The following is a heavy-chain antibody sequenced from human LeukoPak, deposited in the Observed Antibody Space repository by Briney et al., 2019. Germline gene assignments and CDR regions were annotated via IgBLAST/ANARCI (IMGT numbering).Heavy chain of an antibody. CDR2: ISYDGSNK. D-gene: IGHD1-1*01. Sequence: GGSLRLSCAASGFTFSSYGMHWVRQAPGKGLEWVAVISYDGSNKYYADSVKGRFTISRANTKNTLYLQMNSLRAEDTAVYFCAKDLVELERPLLLPYYYGMDVWGQGTTVTVSS. CDR3: AKDLVELERPLLLPYYYGMDV. CDR1: GFTFSSYG. V-gene: IGHV3-30*18. J-gene: IGHJ6*02.